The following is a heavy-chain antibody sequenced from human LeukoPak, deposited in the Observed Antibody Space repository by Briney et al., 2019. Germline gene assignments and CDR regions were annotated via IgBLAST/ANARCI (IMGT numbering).Heavy chain of an antibody. CDR2: IKSDGSST. CDR3: ARVDYDILTGRGNYFDY. V-gene: IGHV3-74*01. J-gene: IGHJ4*02. Sequence: GGSLRLSCAVSGFTFSSYWMHWVRHAPGKGLVWVSRIKSDGSSTNYADSVKGRFTISRDNAKNTLYLQMNSLRAEDTAVYYCARVDYDILTGRGNYFDYWGQGTLVTVSS. CDR1: GFTFSSYW. D-gene: IGHD3-9*01.